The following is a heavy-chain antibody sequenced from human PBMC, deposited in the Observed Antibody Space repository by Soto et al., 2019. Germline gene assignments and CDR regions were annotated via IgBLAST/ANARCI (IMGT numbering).Heavy chain of an antibody. CDR1: GFTFDDYT. V-gene: IGHV3-43*01. D-gene: IGHD5-12*01. J-gene: IGHJ4*02. Sequence: RRLSCAASGFTFDDYTMHWVRQAPGKGLEWVSLISWDGGSTYYADSVKGRFTISRDNSKNSLYLQMNSLSTEDTALYYCAKESGRDGYKSESYFDYWGQGTLVTVSS. CDR2: ISWDGGST. CDR3: AKESGRDGYKSESYFDY.